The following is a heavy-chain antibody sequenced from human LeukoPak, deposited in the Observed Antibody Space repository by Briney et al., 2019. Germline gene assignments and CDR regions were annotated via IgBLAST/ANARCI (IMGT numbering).Heavy chain of an antibody. J-gene: IGHJ6*02. CDR3: ASAAGHFYGMDV. Sequence: GGSLRLSCAASGFTFSTYSMNWDRQAPGRGLEWVSYISSRSSTIHYADSVKGRFTISRDNAKNSLYLQMNSLRDEDTAVYYCASAAGHFYGMDVWGQGTTVTVSS. CDR2: ISSRSSTI. CDR1: GFTFSTYS. V-gene: IGHV3-48*02.